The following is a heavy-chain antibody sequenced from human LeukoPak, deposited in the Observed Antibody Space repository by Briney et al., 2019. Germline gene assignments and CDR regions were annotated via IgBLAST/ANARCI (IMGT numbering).Heavy chain of an antibody. D-gene: IGHD1-26*01. CDR3: AAKGNGYTGIYVFAH. Sequence: GGSLRLSCAASGFTFSDYYMSWTRQAPGKGLEWVAVISYDGSNKYYADSVKGRFTISRDNSKNTLYLQMNSLRAEDTAVYYCAAKGNGYTGIYVFAHWGQGTLVTVSS. V-gene: IGHV3-30-3*01. CDR2: ISYDGSNK. J-gene: IGHJ4*02. CDR1: GFTFSDYY.